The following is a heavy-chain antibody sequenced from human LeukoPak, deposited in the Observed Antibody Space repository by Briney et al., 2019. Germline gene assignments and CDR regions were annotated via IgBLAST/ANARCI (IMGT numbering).Heavy chain of an antibody. Sequence: GASVKVSCKASGYTFTGYYMHWVRQAPGQGLEWMGRINPNSGGTNYAQKFQGRVTMTRDTSISTAYMELSRLRSDDTAVYYCATDNTSSYFWFDTWGQGTLVTVSS. J-gene: IGHJ5*02. D-gene: IGHD6-6*01. V-gene: IGHV1-2*06. CDR3: ATDNTSSYFWFDT. CDR1: GYTFTGYY. CDR2: INPNSGGT.